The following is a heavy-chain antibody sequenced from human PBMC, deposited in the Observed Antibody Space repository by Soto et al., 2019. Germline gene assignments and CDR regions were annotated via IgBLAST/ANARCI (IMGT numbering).Heavy chain of an antibody. D-gene: IGHD3-10*01. Sequence: SETLSLTCTVSGGSISSSSYYWGWIRQPPGKGLEWIGSIYYSGSTYYNPSLKSRVTISVDTSKNQFSLKLSSVTAADTAVYYCARPPLFSGDFDYWGQGTLVTVSS. CDR2: IYYSGST. J-gene: IGHJ4*02. CDR3: ARPPLFSGDFDY. V-gene: IGHV4-39*01. CDR1: GGSISSSSYY.